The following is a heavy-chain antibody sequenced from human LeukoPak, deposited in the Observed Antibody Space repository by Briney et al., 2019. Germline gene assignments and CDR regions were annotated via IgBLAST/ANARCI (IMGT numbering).Heavy chain of an antibody. CDR3: ARSRLT. CDR2: ISYDGSNK. J-gene: IGHJ4*02. CDR1: GFPFSSYG. Sequence: GSLRLSCAAFGFPFSSYGMAWGRQAPGKGLEWVAVISYDGSNKYYADSVKGRFTISRDNSKNTLYLQMNSLRAEDTAVYYCARSRLTWGQGTLVTVSS. V-gene: IGHV3-30*03.